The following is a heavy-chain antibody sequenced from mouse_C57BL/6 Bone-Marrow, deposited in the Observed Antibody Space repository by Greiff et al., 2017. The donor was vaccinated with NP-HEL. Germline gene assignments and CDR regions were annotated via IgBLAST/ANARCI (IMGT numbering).Heavy chain of an antibody. J-gene: IGHJ4*01. CDR2: IDPETGGT. V-gene: IGHV1-15*01. Sequence: VKLQQSGAELVRPGASVTLSCKASGYTFTDYEMHWVKQTPVHGLEWIGAIDPETGGTAYNQKFKGKAILTADKSSSTAYMELRSLTSEDSAVYYCTRGDLDYWGQGTSVTVSS. CDR3: TRGDLDY. CDR1: GYTFTDYE.